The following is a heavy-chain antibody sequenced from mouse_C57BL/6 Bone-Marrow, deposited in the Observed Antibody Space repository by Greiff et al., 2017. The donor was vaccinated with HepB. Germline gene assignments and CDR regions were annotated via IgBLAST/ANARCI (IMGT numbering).Heavy chain of an antibody. D-gene: IGHD2-3*01. CDR2: ISSGSSTT. V-gene: IGHV5-17*01. CDR3: ARRWLYAMDY. Sequence: EVQVVESGGGLVKPGGSLKLSCAASGFTFSDYGMHWVRQAPEKGLEWVAYISSGSSTTYYADTVKGRLTISRDNAKNTLFLQMTSLRSEDTAMYYCARRWLYAMDYWGQGTSVTVSS. J-gene: IGHJ4*01. CDR1: GFTFSDYG.